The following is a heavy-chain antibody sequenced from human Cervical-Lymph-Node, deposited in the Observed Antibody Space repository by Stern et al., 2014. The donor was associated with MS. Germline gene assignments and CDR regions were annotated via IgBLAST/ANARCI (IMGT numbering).Heavy chain of an antibody. CDR1: GYSFTSYW. J-gene: IGHJ4*02. D-gene: IGHD6-19*01. Sequence: VQLVQSGAEVKKVGESLKISCKTPGYSFTSYWFAWVRQMPGKGLEWMGIIFPDDSDTRYSPSFQGQVSISADKSSSTAYLQWSSLKASDTATYYCARIAVAGSFDYWGQGAPVTVSS. V-gene: IGHV5-51*01. CDR3: ARIAVAGSFDY. CDR2: IFPDDSDT.